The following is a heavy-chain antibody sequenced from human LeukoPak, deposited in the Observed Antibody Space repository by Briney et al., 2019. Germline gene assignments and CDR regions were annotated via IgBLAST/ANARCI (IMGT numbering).Heavy chain of an antibody. Sequence: SETLSLTXTVSGGSISSYYWSWIRQPAGKGLEWIGRIYTSGVTHYNPSLDSRVTMSVDTSKNQFSLKLRSVTAADTAMYYCAREWTGYCNGGSCPFHMDVWGKGTTVTVSS. J-gene: IGHJ6*03. V-gene: IGHV4-4*07. CDR3: AREWTGYCNGGSCPFHMDV. D-gene: IGHD2-15*01. CDR2: IYTSGVT. CDR1: GGSISSYY.